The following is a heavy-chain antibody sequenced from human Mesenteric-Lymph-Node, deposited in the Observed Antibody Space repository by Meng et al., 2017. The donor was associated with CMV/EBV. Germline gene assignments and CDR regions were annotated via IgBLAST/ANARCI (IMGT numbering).Heavy chain of an antibody. CDR3: ARRTIFGVVTPYYYGMDV. CDR2: ISAYNGNT. CDR1: GYTFTSYG. D-gene: IGHD3-3*01. J-gene: IGHJ6*02. Sequence: ASVKVSCKASGYTFTSYGISWVRQAPGQGLEWMGWISAYNGNTNYAQKLQGRVTMTTDTSTSTAYMELRSLRSDDTAVYYCARRTIFGVVTPYYYGMDVWGQGTTVTVSS. V-gene: IGHV1-18*01.